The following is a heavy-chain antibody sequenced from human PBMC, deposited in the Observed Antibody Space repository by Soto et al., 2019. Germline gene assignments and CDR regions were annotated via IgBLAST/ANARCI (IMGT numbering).Heavy chain of an antibody. CDR1: GYTFTSYG. CDR2: ISASNGNT. Sequence: ASVKVSCKASGYTFTSYGISWVRQAPGQGLEWMGWISASNGNTNYAQKLQGRATMTTDTPTSTAYMELRSLRSDDTAVYYCARDLAAGNCDYWGQGTLVTVFS. V-gene: IGHV1-18*01. D-gene: IGHD6-13*01. J-gene: IGHJ4*02. CDR3: ARDLAAGNCDY.